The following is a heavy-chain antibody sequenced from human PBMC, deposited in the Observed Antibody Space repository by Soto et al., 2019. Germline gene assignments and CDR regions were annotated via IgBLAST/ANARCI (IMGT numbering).Heavy chain of an antibody. CDR1: GGSFSGYY. CDR2: INHSGST. Sequence: SETLSLTCAVYGGSFSGYYWSWIRQPPGKGLEWIGEINHSGSTNYNPSLKSRVTISVDTSKNQFSLKLSSVTAADTAVYYCATEAVAGTLYYYYGMDVWGQGTTVTVSS. CDR3: ATEAVAGTLYYYYGMDV. V-gene: IGHV4-34*01. J-gene: IGHJ6*02. D-gene: IGHD6-19*01.